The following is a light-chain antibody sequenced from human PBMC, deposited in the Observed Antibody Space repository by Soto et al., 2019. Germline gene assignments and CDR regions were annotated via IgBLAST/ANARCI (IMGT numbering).Light chain of an antibody. Sequence: QSALTQPRSVSESPGQSVTTSCTGTSSDVGGYNYVSWYQQHPGKAPKLMIYDVSKRPSGVPDRFSGSKSGNTASLTISGLQAEDEADYYCCSYAGSYVFGTGTKVTVL. J-gene: IGLJ1*01. CDR1: SSDVGGYNY. CDR3: CSYAGSYV. V-gene: IGLV2-11*01. CDR2: DVS.